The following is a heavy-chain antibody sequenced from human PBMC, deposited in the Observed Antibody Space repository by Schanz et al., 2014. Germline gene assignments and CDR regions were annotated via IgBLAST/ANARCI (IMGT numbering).Heavy chain of an antibody. CDR3: TTQQLGSHYLYGMDV. Sequence: QVELVESGGGLVKAGGSLRLSCAPSGFTFRDYYMAWVRQAPGKGLEWLSSISHTGETQHSADSVQGRFTISRDNAKNSLYLQLSSLQGEDTAVYFCTTQQLGSHYLYGMDVCGQGTTVTVS. D-gene: IGHD6-13*01. V-gene: IGHV3-11*01. J-gene: IGHJ6*02. CDR1: GFTFRDYY. CDR2: ISHTGETQ.